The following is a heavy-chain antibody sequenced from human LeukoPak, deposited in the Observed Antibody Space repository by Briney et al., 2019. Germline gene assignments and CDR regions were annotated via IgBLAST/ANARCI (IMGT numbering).Heavy chain of an antibody. J-gene: IGHJ4*02. CDR2: ISDDGRSK. D-gene: IGHD3-22*01. CDR3: AKARGYFDTTAYRYFDY. CDR1: GFTFSSYA. V-gene: IGHV3-30*04. Sequence: GGSLRLSCAASGFTFSSYAMHWVRQAPGKGLEWVAVISDDGRSKYYADSVKGRFTISRDNSKTTLDMQMNNLRAEDTAVYYCAKARGYFDTTAYRYFDYWGQGTLVTVSS.